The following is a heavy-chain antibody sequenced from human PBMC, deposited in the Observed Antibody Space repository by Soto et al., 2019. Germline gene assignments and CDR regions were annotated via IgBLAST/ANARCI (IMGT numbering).Heavy chain of an antibody. CDR1: GGSMSGYY. CDR2: IHYTGST. V-gene: IGHV4-59*01. J-gene: IGHJ4*02. CDR3: ARDHGYSSSWYDY. Sequence: QVQLQESGPGLVKPSETLYLTCTVSGGSMSGYYWSWIRQPPGKGLEWIGCIHYTGSTNYNPSLNSRVTISVDTSKIQFSLQLSSVTAADTAVYFCARDHGYSSSWYDYWGQGALVTVAS. D-gene: IGHD6-13*01.